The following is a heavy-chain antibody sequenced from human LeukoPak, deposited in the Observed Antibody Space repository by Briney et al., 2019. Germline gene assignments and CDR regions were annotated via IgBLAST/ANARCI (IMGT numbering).Heavy chain of an antibody. J-gene: IGHJ3*02. CDR1: GFTFSSFG. CDR2: IRYDGSNK. CDR3: ARVEVYYYDNGAFDI. Sequence: GGSLRLSCAASGFTFSSFGMHWVRQAPGKGLEWVAFIRYDGSNKYYADSVEGRFTISRDNYKNTLYLQMNSLRAEGTAVYYCARVEVYYYDNGAFDIWGQGTMVTVSS. D-gene: IGHD3-22*01. V-gene: IGHV3-30*02.